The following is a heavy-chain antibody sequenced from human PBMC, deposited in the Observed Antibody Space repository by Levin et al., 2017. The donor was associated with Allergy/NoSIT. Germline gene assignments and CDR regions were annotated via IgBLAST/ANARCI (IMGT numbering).Heavy chain of an antibody. V-gene: IGHV3-15*01. D-gene: IGHD3-9*01. J-gene: IGHJ4*02. Sequence: KPGGSLRLSCAASGFTFSNAWMSWVRQAPGKGLEWVGRIKSKTDGGTTDYAAPVKGRFTISRDDSKNTLYLQMNSLKTEDTAVYYCTTLYYDILTGVNYWGQGTLVTVSS. CDR2: IKSKTDGGTT. CDR1: GFTFSNAW. CDR3: TTLYYDILTGVNY.